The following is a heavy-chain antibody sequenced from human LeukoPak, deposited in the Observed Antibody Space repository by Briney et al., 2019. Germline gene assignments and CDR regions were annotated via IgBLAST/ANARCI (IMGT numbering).Heavy chain of an antibody. CDR3: ATPGDRYYYYYMDV. V-gene: IGHV1-18*01. CDR2: ISTSTNKI. Sequence: AAVKVSCKASGYTFMHFGISWVRQAPGQGLEWMGWISTSTNKINYAQKFQGRLTMTTDTPTSTAYMELRSLRSEDTAVYYCATPGDRYYYYYMDVWGKGTTVTVSS. J-gene: IGHJ6*03. CDR1: GYTFMHFG. D-gene: IGHD7-27*01.